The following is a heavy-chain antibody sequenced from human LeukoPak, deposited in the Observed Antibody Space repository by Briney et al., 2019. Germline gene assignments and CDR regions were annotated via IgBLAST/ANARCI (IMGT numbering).Heavy chain of an antibody. J-gene: IGHJ3*02. CDR3: ERDRGERGSSWSLPAHGFDI. D-gene: IGHD6-13*01. CDR1: GGTFSSYA. CDR2: IVPIFGTT. V-gene: IGHV1-69*05. Sequence: ASVKVSCKASGGTFSSYAINWVRQAPGQGLEWMGRIVPIFGTTNYAQKFQGRVTITTDESTSTAYMELSSLRSEDTAVYYCERDRGERGSSWSLPAHGFDIWGQGTMVTVSS.